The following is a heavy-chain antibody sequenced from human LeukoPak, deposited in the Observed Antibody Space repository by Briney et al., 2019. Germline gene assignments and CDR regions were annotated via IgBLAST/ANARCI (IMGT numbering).Heavy chain of an antibody. D-gene: IGHD2-8*01. J-gene: IGHJ4*02. CDR2: IYSGGSI. V-gene: IGHV3-66*01. Sequence: GGSLRLSCAASGFTVSSNYMSWVRQAPGKGLEWVSVIYSGGSIYYADSVKGRFTISRDNSKNTLYLQMNSLRAEDTAVYYCARDVPPKYCTNGVCSYWGQGTLVTVSS. CDR1: GFTVSSNY. CDR3: ARDVPPKYCTNGVCSY.